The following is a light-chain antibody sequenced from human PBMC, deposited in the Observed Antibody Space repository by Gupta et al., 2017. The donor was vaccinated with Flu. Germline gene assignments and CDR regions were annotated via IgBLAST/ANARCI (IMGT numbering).Light chain of an antibody. V-gene: IGKV1-33*01. CDR2: DAS. Sequence: DIQMTQSPSSLSASVGDRVTITCQASQDISNYLNWYQQKPGKAPKLLIYDASNWETGVSSRFSGSGCGTDFTFTISSRQQEDIASYYCQQHENLPLLTFGRGTKVEIK. J-gene: IGKJ4*01. CDR3: QQHENLPLLT. CDR1: QDISNY.